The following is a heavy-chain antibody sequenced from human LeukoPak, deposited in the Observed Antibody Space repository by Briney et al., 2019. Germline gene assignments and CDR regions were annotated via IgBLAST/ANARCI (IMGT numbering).Heavy chain of an antibody. D-gene: IGHD6-19*01. J-gene: IGHJ4*02. V-gene: IGHV3-9*01. CDR1: GFIFDDYA. Sequence: GRSLRLSCAASGFIFDDYAMHWVRQAPGKGLEWVSGISGNSGNIGFADSVKGRFTISRDNAKYSLYLQMNSLRAEDTALYYCAKGNRAVAGSFDYWGQGTLVTVSS. CDR3: AKGNRAVAGSFDY. CDR2: ISGNSGNI.